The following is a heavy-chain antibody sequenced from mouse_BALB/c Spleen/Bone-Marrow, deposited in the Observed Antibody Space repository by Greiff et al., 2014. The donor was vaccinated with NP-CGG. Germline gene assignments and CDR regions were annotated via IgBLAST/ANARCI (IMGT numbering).Heavy chain of an antibody. D-gene: IGHD2-1*01. V-gene: IGHV14-3*02. J-gene: IGHJ3*01. CDR2: IDPANGNT. Sequence: EVNVVESGAELVKPGASVKLSCTASGFNIKDTYMHWVKQRPEQGLEWIGRIDPANGNTKYDPKFQGKATITADTSSNTAYLQLSGLTSEDTAVYYCARNGNYGAWFAYWGQGTLVTVSA. CDR3: ARNGNYGAWFAY. CDR1: GFNIKDTY.